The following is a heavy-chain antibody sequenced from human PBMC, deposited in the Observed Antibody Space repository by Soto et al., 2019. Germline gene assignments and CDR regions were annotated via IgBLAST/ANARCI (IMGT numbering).Heavy chain of an antibody. CDR3: ARDLVRTDSSSWYYYYYGMDV. J-gene: IGHJ6*02. CDR2: IYYSGST. CDR1: GGSISSYY. D-gene: IGHD6-13*01. V-gene: IGHV4-59*01. Sequence: QVQLQESGPGLVKPSETLSLTCTVSGGSISSYYWSWIRQPPGKGLEWIGYIYYSGSTNYNPSLKSRVTISVDTSKNQFSLKLSSVTAADTAVYYCARDLVRTDSSSWYYYYYGMDVWGQGTTVTVSS.